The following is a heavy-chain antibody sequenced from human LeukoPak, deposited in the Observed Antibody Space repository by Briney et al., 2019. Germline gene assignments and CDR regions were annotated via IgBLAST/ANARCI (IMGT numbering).Heavy chain of an antibody. CDR2: ISSSSSTI. Sequence: GGSLRLSCAASGFTFSTYSMNWVRPAPGKGLEWVSYISSSSSTIYYADSVRGRFTISRDNAKNSLYLQMNSLRDEDTAVYYCARDLPPGSSGWYLGYWGQGTLVTVSS. CDR1: GFTFSTYS. CDR3: ARDLPPGSSGWYLGY. J-gene: IGHJ4*02. V-gene: IGHV3-48*02. D-gene: IGHD6-19*01.